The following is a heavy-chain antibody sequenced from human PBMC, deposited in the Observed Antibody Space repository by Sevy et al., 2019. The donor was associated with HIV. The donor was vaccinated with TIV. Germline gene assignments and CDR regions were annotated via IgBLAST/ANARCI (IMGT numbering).Heavy chain of an antibody. Sequence: SETLSLTCTVSGVSISSSSYDWGWIRQPPGKGLEWIASFCFTGSTYYNPSLKSRVTISVDTSNNQFSLKLNSVTAADTALYYCARQGGLVDRAFDYWGQGTLVTVSS. D-gene: IGHD3-10*01. J-gene: IGHJ4*02. V-gene: IGHV4-39*01. CDR3: ARQGGLVDRAFDY. CDR2: FCFTGST. CDR1: GVSISSSSYD.